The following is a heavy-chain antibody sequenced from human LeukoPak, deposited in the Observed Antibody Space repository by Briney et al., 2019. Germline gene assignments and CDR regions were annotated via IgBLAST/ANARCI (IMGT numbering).Heavy chain of an antibody. Sequence: ASVKVSCKASGYTFTSYGISWVRQAPGQGLEWMGWINPNTGDTNYAQKFQGRVTMTRDTSISTAYMELSRLRSDDTAVYYCARVCSGGSCYSGSPPLFDPWGQGTLVTVSS. CDR3: ARVCSGGSCYSGSPPLFDP. J-gene: IGHJ5*02. CDR2: INPNTGDT. V-gene: IGHV1-2*02. CDR1: GYTFTSYG. D-gene: IGHD2-15*01.